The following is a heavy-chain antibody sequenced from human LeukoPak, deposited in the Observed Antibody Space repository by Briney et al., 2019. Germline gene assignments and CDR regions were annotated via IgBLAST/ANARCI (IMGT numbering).Heavy chain of an antibody. V-gene: IGHV4-4*07. J-gene: IGHJ3*02. CDR1: GGSIRSYY. CDR3: ARDDWLPTFDI. D-gene: IGHD3-9*01. CDR2: IYTSGST. Sequence: NPSETLSLTCTVSGGSIRSYYWSWIRQPAGKGLEWIGRIYTSGSTNYNPSLKSRVTMSVDTSKNQLSLKLSSVTAADTAVYYCARDDWLPTFDIWGQGTMVTVSS.